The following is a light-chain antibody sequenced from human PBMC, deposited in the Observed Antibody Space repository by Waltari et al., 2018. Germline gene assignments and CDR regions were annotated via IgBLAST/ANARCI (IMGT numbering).Light chain of an antibody. J-gene: IGLJ3*02. V-gene: IGLV8-61*01. CDR2: KAN. CDR1: SGSLSPHPY. CDR3: ALYMGSGIWV. Sequence: QTVLTQEPSLSVSPGGTVPPTCALSSGSLSPHPYATRSPHTPGQAPRPHWYQQTPGQAPRTLVYKANARSSGVPDRFSGSILGNTAALTITGAQADDESDYYCALYMGSGIWVFGGGTRLTVL.